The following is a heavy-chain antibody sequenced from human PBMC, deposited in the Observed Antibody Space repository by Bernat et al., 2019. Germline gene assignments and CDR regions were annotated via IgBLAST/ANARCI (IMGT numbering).Heavy chain of an antibody. J-gene: IGHJ4*02. Sequence: EVQLVESGGGLVQPGGSLRVSCVASGFTVSSYSMNWVRQAPGKWLEWISYISSSSSTIYYADSVKGRFTISRDNANNSLYLQMNSLRDEDTAVYYCARAAGDGRHSFDYWGQGNLVTVSS. CDR3: ARAAGDGRHSFDY. D-gene: IGHD1-26*01. V-gene: IGHV3-48*02. CDR2: ISSSSSTI. CDR1: GFTVSSYS.